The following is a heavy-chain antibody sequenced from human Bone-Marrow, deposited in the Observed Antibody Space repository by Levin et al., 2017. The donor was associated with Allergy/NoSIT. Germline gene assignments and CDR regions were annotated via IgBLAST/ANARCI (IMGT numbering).Heavy chain of an antibody. CDR1: GGSLSRYA. CDR2: VIPHLGIS. CDR3: ASPVNVLVAGTVDAPDS. D-gene: IGHD6-19*01. V-gene: IGHV1-69*04. J-gene: IGHJ4*02. Sequence: PEASVKVSCRASGGSLSRYAINWVRQAPGQGLEWMGRVIPHLGISNYAQRFQGRLTITADESSTTAYMELSRLRSEDTAVYYCASPVNVLVAGTVDAPDSWGQGTLVTVSS.